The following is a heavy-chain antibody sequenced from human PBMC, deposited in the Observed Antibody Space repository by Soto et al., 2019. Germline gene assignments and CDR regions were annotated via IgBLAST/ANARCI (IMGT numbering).Heavy chain of an antibody. CDR1: GGSISSYC. CDR3: AREKQVWFGERDAFDI. Sequence: QVQLQESGPGLVMPTETLSLTCTVSGGSISSYCWSWIRQPPGKGLEWIGYIYYSGGTNYNPSLKSRVTISVDTSKNQFSLKLSSVSAADTAVYYRAREKQVWFGERDAFDIWGQGTMVTVSS. J-gene: IGHJ3*02. V-gene: IGHV4-59*01. CDR2: IYYSGGT. D-gene: IGHD3-10*01.